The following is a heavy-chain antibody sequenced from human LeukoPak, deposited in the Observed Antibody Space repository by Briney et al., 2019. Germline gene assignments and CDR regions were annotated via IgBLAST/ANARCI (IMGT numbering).Heavy chain of an antibody. CDR3: ARVPLSGYSSGWPDY. J-gene: IGHJ4*02. V-gene: IGHV3-33*01. Sequence: GGSLRLSCAASGFTFSSYGMHWVRQAPGQGLEWVAVIWYDGSNKYYADSVKGRFTISRDNSKNTLYLQMNSLRAEDTAVYYCARVPLSGYSSGWPDYWGQGTLVTVSS. CDR2: IWYDGSNK. D-gene: IGHD6-19*01. CDR1: GFTFSSYG.